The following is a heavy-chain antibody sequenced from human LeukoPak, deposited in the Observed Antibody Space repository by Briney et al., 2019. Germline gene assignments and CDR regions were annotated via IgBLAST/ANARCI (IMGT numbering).Heavy chain of an antibody. J-gene: IGHJ4*02. CDR2: ISVYKGNT. CDR1: GYTFTSYY. Sequence: ASVKVSCKASGYTFTSYYMHWVRQAPGQGLEWMGWISVYKGNTNYAQKLQGRVTMTTDTSTSTAYMELRSLRSDDTAVYYCARKLTEYYGSGSYYKGGLDYWGQGTLVTVSS. V-gene: IGHV1-18*04. D-gene: IGHD3-10*01. CDR3: ARKLTEYYGSGSYYKGGLDY.